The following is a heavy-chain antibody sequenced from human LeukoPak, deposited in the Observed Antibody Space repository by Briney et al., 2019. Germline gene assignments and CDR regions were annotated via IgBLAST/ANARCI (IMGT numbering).Heavy chain of an antibody. D-gene: IGHD3-10*01. CDR3: ARLSYYYYYMDV. Sequence: PSETLSLTCAVSGFSISSDKYWGWIRQPPGKGLEWIGSIYHTGSTYYNPSLKSRVTISVDTSKNQFSLKLNSVTAADTAVYYCARLSYYYYYMDVWGRGTTVTVS. V-gene: IGHV4-38-2*01. CDR1: GFSISSDKY. J-gene: IGHJ6*03. CDR2: IYHTGST.